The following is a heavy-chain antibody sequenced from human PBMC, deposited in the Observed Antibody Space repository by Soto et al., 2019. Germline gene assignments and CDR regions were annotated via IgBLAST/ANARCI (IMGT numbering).Heavy chain of an antibody. CDR1: GFTFSSYS. V-gene: IGHV3-21*01. J-gene: IGHJ4*02. Sequence: LRLSCAASGFTFSSYSMNWVRQAPGKGLEWVSSISSSSYIYYADSVKGRFTISRDNAKNSLYLQMNSLRAEDTAVYYCARDLGYSSSWVFDYWGQGTLVTVSS. CDR3: ARDLGYSSSWVFDY. D-gene: IGHD6-13*01. CDR2: ISSSSYI.